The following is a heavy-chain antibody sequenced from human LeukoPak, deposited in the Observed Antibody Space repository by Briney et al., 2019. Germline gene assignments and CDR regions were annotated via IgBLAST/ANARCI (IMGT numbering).Heavy chain of an antibody. CDR3: ASSSGYYYHYFDY. D-gene: IGHD3-22*01. J-gene: IGHJ4*02. Sequence: SETLSLTCTVSGGSISSYYWSWIRQPPGKGPEWLGYIYYSGSTNYNPSLKSRVTISVDTSKNQFSLKLSSVTAADTAVYYCASSSGYYYHYFDYWGQGTLVTVSS. CDR2: IYYSGST. CDR1: GGSISSYY. V-gene: IGHV4-59*01.